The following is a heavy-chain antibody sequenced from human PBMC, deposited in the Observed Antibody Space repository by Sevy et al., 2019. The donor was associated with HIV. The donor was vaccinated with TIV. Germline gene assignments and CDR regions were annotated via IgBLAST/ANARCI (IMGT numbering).Heavy chain of an antibody. Sequence: GGSLRLSCAGSGFTFSNYAMHWVRQAPGKGLGWVAGLWSHGRREYYADFAKGRFTISRDNSKNTVYLHMDSLRTDDTAVYYCAKEDDAFDVWGQGTMVTVSS. CDR2: LWSHGRRE. CDR3: AKEDDAFDV. V-gene: IGHV3-33*03. J-gene: IGHJ3*01. CDR1: GFTFSNYA.